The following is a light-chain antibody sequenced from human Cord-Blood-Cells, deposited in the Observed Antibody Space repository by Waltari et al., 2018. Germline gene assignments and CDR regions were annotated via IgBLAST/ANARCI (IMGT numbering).Light chain of an antibody. CDR3: AAWDDSHWV. J-gene: IGLJ3*02. Sequence: QSVLTQPPSASGTPGQRVTISCSGSCSNIGSNTVNWYQQLPGTAPKLLIYSNNQRPSGVPDRFSGSKSGTSASLAISGLQSEDEADYYCAAWDDSHWVFGGGTKLTVL. CDR2: SNN. V-gene: IGLV1-44*01. CDR1: CSNIGSNT.